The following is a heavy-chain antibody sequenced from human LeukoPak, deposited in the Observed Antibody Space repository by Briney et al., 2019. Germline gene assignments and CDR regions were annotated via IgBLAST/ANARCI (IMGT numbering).Heavy chain of an antibody. Sequence: GGSLRLSCAASGFTFSSYAMSWVRQAPGKGLEWVSAISGSGGSTYYADSVKGRFTISRDNSKNTLYLQMNSLRAEDTAVYYCARVEVITFGGVIVNYYSYYFDYWGQGTLVTVSS. CDR1: GFTFSSYA. J-gene: IGHJ4*02. CDR3: ARVEVITFGGVIVNYYSYYFDY. CDR2: ISGSGGST. D-gene: IGHD3-16*02. V-gene: IGHV3-23*01.